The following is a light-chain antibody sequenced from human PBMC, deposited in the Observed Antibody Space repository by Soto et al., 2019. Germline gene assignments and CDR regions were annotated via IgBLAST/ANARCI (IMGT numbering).Light chain of an antibody. V-gene: IGKV3-15*01. CDR1: QSVSSN. CDR3: QQYNNWPPKYT. Sequence: EIVMTQSPATLSVSPGERATLSCRASQSVSSNLAWYQQKPGQAPRLLIYGASTRATGIPARFSGSGSGTESTLTISSLQSEDFAGYYCQQYNNWPPKYTFGQGTKLEIK. J-gene: IGKJ2*01. CDR2: GAS.